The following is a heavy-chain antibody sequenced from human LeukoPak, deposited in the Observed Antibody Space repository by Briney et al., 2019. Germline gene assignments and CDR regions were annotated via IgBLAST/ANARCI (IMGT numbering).Heavy chain of an antibody. CDR2: IIPIFGTA. J-gene: IGHJ4*02. CDR3: ARGSRDGYNLGRFDY. V-gene: IGHV1-69*13. D-gene: IGHD5-24*01. CDR1: GGTFSSYA. Sequence: ASVKVSCKASGGTFSSYAIGWVRQAPGQGLEWMGGIIPIFGTANYAQKFQGRVTITADESTSTAYMELSSLRSEDTAVYYCARGSRDGYNLGRFDYWGQGTLVTVSS.